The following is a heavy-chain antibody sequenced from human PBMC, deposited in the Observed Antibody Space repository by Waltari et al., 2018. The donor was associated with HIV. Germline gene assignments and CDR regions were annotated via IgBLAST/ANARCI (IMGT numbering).Heavy chain of an antibody. Sequence: QVQLVQSGAEVKKPGASVKVSCKASGYTFTSYGISWERQAPGQGLEWMGGVSASNGTTNFAPRLQGRVTMTTDTSTSTAYMELRSLMSDDTAVYYCARESYSSDFDYWGQGTLVTVSS. V-gene: IGHV1-18*01. J-gene: IGHJ4*02. CDR3: ARESYSSDFDY. D-gene: IGHD6-19*01. CDR2: VSASNGTT. CDR1: GYTFTSYG.